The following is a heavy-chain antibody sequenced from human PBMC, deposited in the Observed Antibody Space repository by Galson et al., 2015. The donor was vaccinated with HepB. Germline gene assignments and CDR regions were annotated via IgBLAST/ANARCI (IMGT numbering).Heavy chain of an antibody. CDR3: TRGCGAQCLSDFDY. V-gene: IGHV3-23*01. CDR2: FSTSAGPT. J-gene: IGHJ4*02. Sequence: SLRLSCAASGFRFSAISMSWVRQAPGKGLEWVSSFSTSAGPTFFYADSVKGRFTISRDNSKNTLFLQMNSLRAEDTAVYYCTRGCGAQCLSDFDYWGQGTPVTVSS. D-gene: IGHD2-21*01. CDR1: GFRFSAIS.